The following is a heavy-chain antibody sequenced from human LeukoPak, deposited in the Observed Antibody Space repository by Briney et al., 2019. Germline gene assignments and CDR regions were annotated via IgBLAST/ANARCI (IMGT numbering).Heavy chain of an antibody. J-gene: IGHJ6*02. CDR3: ARDPNLSTVTISLPYYYGMDV. CDR1: GFTFDDYA. Sequence: GGSLRLSCAASGFTFDDYAMHWVRQAPGKGLEWVAVIWYDGSNKYYADSVKGRFTISRDNSKNTLYLQMNSLRAEDTAVYYCARDPNLSTVTISLPYYYGMDVWGQGTTVTVSS. V-gene: IGHV3-33*08. CDR2: IWYDGSNK. D-gene: IGHD4-17*01.